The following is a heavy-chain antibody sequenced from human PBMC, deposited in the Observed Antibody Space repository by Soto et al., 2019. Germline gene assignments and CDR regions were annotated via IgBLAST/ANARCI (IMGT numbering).Heavy chain of an antibody. CDR2: ISGYNGNT. V-gene: IGHV1-18*01. CDR3: AREGPAPYYYYGMDV. CDR1: GYSFTTYG. J-gene: IGHJ6*02. Sequence: QVQLVQSRGEVKKPGASVKVSCKTSGYSFTTYGISWVRQAPGQGLEWMGWISGYNGNTNYAQNLQGRVTMTTDTSTSTAYMELRSLRSDATAVYYCAREGPAPYYYYGMDVCGQGSTVTVSS.